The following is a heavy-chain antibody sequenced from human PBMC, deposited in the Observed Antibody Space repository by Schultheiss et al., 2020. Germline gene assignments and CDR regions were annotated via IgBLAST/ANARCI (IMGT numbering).Heavy chain of an antibody. Sequence: GESLKISCAASGFTFDNHGMIWVRQAPGKGLEWVSGISWNGGSTSYGDSVKGRFSISRDNAKNSLYLQMNSLRGEDTAFYYCARGMRPDFYYYGLDVWGQGTTVTGYS. J-gene: IGHJ6*02. V-gene: IGHV3-20*04. CDR2: ISWNGGST. CDR1: GFTFDNHG. CDR3: ARGMRPDFYYYGLDV.